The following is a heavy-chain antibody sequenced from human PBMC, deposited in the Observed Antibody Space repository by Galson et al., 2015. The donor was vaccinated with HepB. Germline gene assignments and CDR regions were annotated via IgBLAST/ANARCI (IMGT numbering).Heavy chain of an antibody. CDR3: ARGLDHGDYDGYYYYYMGV. V-gene: IGHV7-4-1*02. Sequence: SVKVSCKASGYTFTSYAMNWVRQAPGQGLEWMGWINTNTGNPTYAQGFTGRFVFSLDTSVSTAYLQISSLKAEDTAVYYCARGLDHGDYDGYYYYYMGVWGKGTTVTVSS. CDR2: INTNTGNP. J-gene: IGHJ6*03. D-gene: IGHD4-17*01. CDR1: GYTFTSYA.